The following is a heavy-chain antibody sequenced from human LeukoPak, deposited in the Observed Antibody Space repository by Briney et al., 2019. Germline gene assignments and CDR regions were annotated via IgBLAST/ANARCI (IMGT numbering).Heavy chain of an antibody. Sequence: SETLSLTCTVSGGSISSHYWSWIRQPPGKGLEWIGYIYYSGSTNYNPSLKSRVAISVDTSKNQFSLKLSSVTAADTAVYYCARVSQCLDYHDSSGSRCHWYFDLWGRGTLVTVSS. V-gene: IGHV4-59*11. CDR1: GGSISSHY. CDR3: ARVSQCLDYHDSSGSRCHWYFDL. D-gene: IGHD3-22*01. CDR2: IYYSGST. J-gene: IGHJ2*01.